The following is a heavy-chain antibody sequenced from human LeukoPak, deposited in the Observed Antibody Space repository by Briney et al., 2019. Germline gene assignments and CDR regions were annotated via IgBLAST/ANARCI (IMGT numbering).Heavy chain of an antibody. J-gene: IGHJ6*04. V-gene: IGHV3-69-1*02. D-gene: IGHD3-10*02. Sequence: PGGSLRLSCAASGFTFSDYYMSWIRQAPGKGLEWISYIGTGDNKHYADSIKGRFTTSRDNAKNSLYLQMNSLRAEDTAVYYCAELGITMIGGVWGKGTTVTISS. CDR1: GFTFSDYY. CDR2: IGTGDNK. CDR3: AELGITMIGGV.